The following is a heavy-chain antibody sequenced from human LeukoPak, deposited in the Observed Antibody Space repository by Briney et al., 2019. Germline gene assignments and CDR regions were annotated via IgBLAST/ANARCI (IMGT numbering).Heavy chain of an antibody. CDR1: GGTFISYA. Sequence: SXKVSCKASGGTFISYAISWVRQAPGQGLEWMGRIIPMFGTANYAQKFQGRVTITTDESTSTAYMELSRLRSDDTAVYYCARSRGIVVVPAAIRTAFDIWGQGTMVTVSS. J-gene: IGHJ3*02. CDR3: ARSRGIVVVPAAIRTAFDI. CDR2: IIPMFGTA. V-gene: IGHV1-69*05. D-gene: IGHD2-2*02.